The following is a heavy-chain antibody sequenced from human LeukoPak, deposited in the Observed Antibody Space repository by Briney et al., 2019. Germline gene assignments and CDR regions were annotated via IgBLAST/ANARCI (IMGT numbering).Heavy chain of an antibody. D-gene: IGHD3/OR15-3a*01. CDR1: GFTFSDYY. V-gene: IGHV3-11*04. CDR3: ARAGTNNWFDP. J-gene: IGHJ5*02. CDR2: ISSSGSTI. Sequence: GGSLRLSCAAPGFTFSDYYMSWIRQAPGKGREWGSYISSSGSTIYYADSVKGGFTISRDSAKNSLYLQMNSLRAEDTAVYYCARAGTNNWFDPWGQGTLVTVSS.